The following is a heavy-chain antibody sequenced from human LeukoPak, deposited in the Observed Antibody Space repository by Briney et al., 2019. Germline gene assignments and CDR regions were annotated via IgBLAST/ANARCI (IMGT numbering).Heavy chain of an antibody. CDR2: ISGNGAGT. CDR3: AREDSSMVLSLDY. V-gene: IGHV3-23*01. D-gene: IGHD5-18*01. Sequence: GGSLRLSCAAFAFTFSRDDMAWVRQPPGKRPEWITSISGNGAGTHYIDSVRGRFIISRDNSKNTVYLQMNSLRAEDTAIYYCAREDSSMVLSLDYWGQGTLVTVSS. CDR1: AFTFSRDD. J-gene: IGHJ4*02.